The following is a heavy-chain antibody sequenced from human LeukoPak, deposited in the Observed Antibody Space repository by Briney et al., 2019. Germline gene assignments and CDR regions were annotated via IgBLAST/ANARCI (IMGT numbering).Heavy chain of an antibody. V-gene: IGHV3-33*01. CDR3: VRGYVAGSTSPFDY. D-gene: IGHD1-1*01. Sequence: GGSLRLSCAASGFTFSSYAMHWVRQAPGKGLEWVAFIWNDGSNKNYAEPVKSRFTISRDNPENTLCLQMNSLRAEDTAVYYCVRGYVAGSTSPFDYWGQGTLVTVSS. CDR1: GFTFSSYA. J-gene: IGHJ4*02. CDR2: IWNDGSNK.